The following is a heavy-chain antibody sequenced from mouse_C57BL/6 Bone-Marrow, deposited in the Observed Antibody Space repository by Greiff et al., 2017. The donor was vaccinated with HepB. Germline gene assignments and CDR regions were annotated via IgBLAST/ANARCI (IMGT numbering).Heavy chain of an antibody. V-gene: IGHV5-17*01. J-gene: IGHJ3*01. Sequence: EVKLMEPGGGLVKPGGSLKFSCAASGFTFSDYGMHWVRQAPEKGLEWVAYISSGSSTIYYADTVKGRFTISRDNAKNTLFLQMTSLRSEDTAMYYCARNVLFAYWGQGTLVTVSA. CDR3: ARNVLFAY. CDR1: GFTFSDYG. CDR2: ISSGSSTI.